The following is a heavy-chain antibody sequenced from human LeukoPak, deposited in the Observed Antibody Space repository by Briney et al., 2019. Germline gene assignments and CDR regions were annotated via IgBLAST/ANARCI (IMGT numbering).Heavy chain of an antibody. CDR3: AKFLFGIAVAGTVY. CDR1: GFTFSSYA. Sequence: GGSLRLSCAAPGFTFSSYAMSWVRQAPGKGLEWVSAISGSGGSTYYADSVEGRFTISRDNSKNTLYLQMNSLRAEDTAVYYCAKFLFGIAVAGTVYWGQGTLVTVSS. CDR2: ISGSGGST. D-gene: IGHD6-19*01. V-gene: IGHV3-23*01. J-gene: IGHJ4*02.